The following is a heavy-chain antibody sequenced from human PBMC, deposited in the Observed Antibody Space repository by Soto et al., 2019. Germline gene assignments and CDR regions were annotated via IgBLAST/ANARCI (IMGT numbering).Heavy chain of an antibody. Sequence: QVQLVQSGAEVKKPGASVKVSCKASGYTFTSYAMHWVRQAPGQRLEWMGWINAGNGNTKYSQKFQGRVTITRDTSASTAYMELSSLRSEDTAVYYCARVPTAYDFWSGSFDYWGQGTLVTVSS. CDR2: INAGNGNT. CDR1: GYTFTSYA. J-gene: IGHJ4*02. CDR3: ARVPTAYDFWSGSFDY. V-gene: IGHV1-3*01. D-gene: IGHD3-3*01.